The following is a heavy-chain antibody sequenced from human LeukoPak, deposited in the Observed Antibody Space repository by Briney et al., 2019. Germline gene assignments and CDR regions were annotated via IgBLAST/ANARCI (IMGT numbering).Heavy chain of an antibody. J-gene: IGHJ4*02. Sequence: SETLSLTCAVYGGSFSGYYWSWIRQPPGKGLELIGEINHSGSTNYNPSLKSRVTISVDTSKNQFSLKLSSVTAADTAVYYCARGLRAAAGTGEVYYFDYWGQGTLVTVSS. CDR1: GGSFSGYY. CDR3: ARGLRAAAGTGEVYYFDY. V-gene: IGHV4-34*01. D-gene: IGHD6-13*01. CDR2: INHSGST.